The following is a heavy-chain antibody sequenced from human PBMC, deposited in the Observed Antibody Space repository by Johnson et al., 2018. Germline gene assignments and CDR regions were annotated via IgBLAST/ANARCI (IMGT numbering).Heavy chain of an antibody. V-gene: IGHV3-33*01. D-gene: IGHD2/OR15-2a*01. CDR3: ARDPPSYFSHYLDY. Sequence: QVQLVESGGGVVQPGRSLRLSCAASGFIFNSYGMHWVRQAPGKGLEWVAVIWYDGSNKYYADSVKGRFTISRDNSENMLYLQMNSLRADDTAMYYCARDPPSYFSHYLDYWGQGTPVTFSS. CDR1: GFIFNSYG. J-gene: IGHJ4*02. CDR2: IWYDGSNK.